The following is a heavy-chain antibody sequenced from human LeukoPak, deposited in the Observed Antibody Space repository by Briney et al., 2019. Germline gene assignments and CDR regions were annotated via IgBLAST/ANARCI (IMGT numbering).Heavy chain of an antibody. CDR3: ASTSSGPELFHY. J-gene: IGHJ4*02. D-gene: IGHD6-19*01. CDR1: GGSISSSSYY. V-gene: IGHV4-39*01. CDR2: IYYSGST. Sequence: SETLSLTCTVSGGSISSSSYYWGWIRQPPGKGLEWIGSIYYSGSTYYNPSLKSRVTISVDTSKNQFSLKLSSVTAADTAVYYYASTSSGPELFHYWGQGTLVTVSS.